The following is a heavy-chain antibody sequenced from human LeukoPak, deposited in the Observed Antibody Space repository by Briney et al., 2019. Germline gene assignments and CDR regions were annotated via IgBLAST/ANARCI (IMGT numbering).Heavy chain of an antibody. CDR1: GFTFSSYA. Sequence: GRSLRLSCAASGFTFSSYAVHWVRQAPGKGLEWVAVISYDGSNKYYADSVKGRFTISRDNSKNTLYLQMNSLRAEDTAVYYCARLVGASDYWGQGTLVTVSS. CDR3: ARLVGASDY. CDR2: ISYDGSNK. V-gene: IGHV3-30-3*01. J-gene: IGHJ4*02. D-gene: IGHD1-26*01.